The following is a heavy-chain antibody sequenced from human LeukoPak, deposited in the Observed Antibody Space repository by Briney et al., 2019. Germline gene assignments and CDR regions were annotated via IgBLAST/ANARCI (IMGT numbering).Heavy chain of an antibody. D-gene: IGHD3-9*01. Sequence: VSVKVSCKASGYTFTSYGISWVRQAPGQGLEWMGWISAYNGNTNYAQKLQGRVTMNTDTSTSTAYMELRSLRSDDTAVYYCARDPVLRYFDWGGAPAAFDIWGQGTMATVSS. CDR1: GYTFTSYG. J-gene: IGHJ3*02. V-gene: IGHV1-18*01. CDR2: ISAYNGNT. CDR3: ARDPVLRYFDWGGAPAAFDI.